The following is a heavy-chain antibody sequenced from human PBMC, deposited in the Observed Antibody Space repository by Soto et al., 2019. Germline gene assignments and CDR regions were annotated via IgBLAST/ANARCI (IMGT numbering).Heavy chain of an antibody. CDR1: GGSISSGGYS. V-gene: IGHV4-30-2*01. CDR2: IYHSGST. Sequence: SETLSLTCAVSGGSISSGGYSWSWIRQPPGKGLERIGYIYHSGSTYYNPSLKSRVTISVDRSKNQFSLKLSSVSAADTAGYYCARTPDIWGKGTMVTVSS. CDR3: ARTPDI. J-gene: IGHJ3*02.